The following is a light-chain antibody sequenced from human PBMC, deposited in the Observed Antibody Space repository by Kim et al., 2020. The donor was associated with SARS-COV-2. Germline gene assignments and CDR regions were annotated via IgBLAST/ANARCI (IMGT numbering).Light chain of an antibody. J-gene: IGKJ2*03. V-gene: IGKV1-16*01. Sequence: SASVGERVTITLRASQDIFNYVAWFQQQPGTAPKSLIYAASNLQRGVPSRFSGSASGTEFTLTITSLQPEDFATYYCQQYSSYPYSFGQGTKLEI. CDR1: QDIFNY. CDR3: QQYSSYPYS. CDR2: AAS.